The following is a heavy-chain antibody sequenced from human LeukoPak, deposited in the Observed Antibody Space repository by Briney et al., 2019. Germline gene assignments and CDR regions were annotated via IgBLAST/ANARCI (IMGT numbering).Heavy chain of an antibody. Sequence: GAAVTDSLMSTLETLSRYPISSVRPPRGRGLAWTGGIIPIFCTANYAQKLQGRVTNTPDKSTSTCYMELSSLRSEGTAVYYCARGSSGWYRAYFDYWGKETLVTVSS. J-gene: IGHJ4*02. D-gene: IGHD6-19*01. CDR1: LETLSRYP. CDR2: IIPIFCTA. V-gene: IGHV1-69*06. CDR3: ARGSSGWYRAYFDY.